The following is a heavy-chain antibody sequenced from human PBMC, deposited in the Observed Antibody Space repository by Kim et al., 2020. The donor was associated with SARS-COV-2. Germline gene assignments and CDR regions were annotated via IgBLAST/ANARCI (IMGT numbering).Heavy chain of an antibody. D-gene: IGHD3-16*01. J-gene: IGHJ4*02. Sequence: GGSLRLSCAASGFTFSNAWMSWVRQAPGKGLEWVGLIKSKTDGGTKDYAAPGKGRFTISRDDSKHTLYLQMNSLKTEDTAVYYCITGPTWGYWGQGTLVTVSS. CDR3: ITGPTWGY. CDR2: IKSKTDGGTK. V-gene: IGHV3-15*01. CDR1: GFTFSNAW.